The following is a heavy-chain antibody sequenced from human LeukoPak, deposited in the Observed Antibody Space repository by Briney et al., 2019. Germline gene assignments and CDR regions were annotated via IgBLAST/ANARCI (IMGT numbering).Heavy chain of an antibody. CDR3: ARAGGSRYGYAFDV. Sequence: GVSLRPSCAASGFTFNRYWMHWVRQAPGKGLEWVAVIWHDGSNKYYADSVKGRFTISRDNSENTLYLQMNSLRVEDTALFYCARAGGSRYGYAFDVWGQGTLVTVSS. J-gene: IGHJ3*01. CDR1: GFTFNRYW. CDR2: IWHDGSNK. D-gene: IGHD5-12*01. V-gene: IGHV3-33*08.